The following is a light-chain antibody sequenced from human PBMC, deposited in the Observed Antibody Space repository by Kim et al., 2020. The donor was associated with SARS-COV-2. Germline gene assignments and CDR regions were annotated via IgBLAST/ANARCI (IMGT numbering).Light chain of an antibody. CDR2: YDS. J-gene: IGLJ2*01. Sequence: APGKTARITCGGNNIGSKRVHWYQQKPGQAPVLVIYYDSDRPSGIPERFSGSNSGNTATLTISRVEAGDEADYYCQVWDSSSDLVVFGGGTQLTVL. V-gene: IGLV3-21*04. CDR3: QVWDSSSDLVV. CDR1: NIGSKR.